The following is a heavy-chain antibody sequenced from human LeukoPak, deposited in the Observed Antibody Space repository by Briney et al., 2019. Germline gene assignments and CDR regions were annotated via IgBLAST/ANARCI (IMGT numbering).Heavy chain of an antibody. CDR2: IYSSGST. CDR3: AREGTTVTHFDY. Sequence: SETLSLTCTVSGGSISGYYWRWIRQPPGKGLEWIGYIYSSGSTNYNPSLKSRVTISIDTSKSQFSLKLSSVTAADTAVYYCAREGTTVTHFDYWGQGTLVTVSS. V-gene: IGHV4-59*01. CDR1: GGSISGYY. D-gene: IGHD4-11*01. J-gene: IGHJ4*02.